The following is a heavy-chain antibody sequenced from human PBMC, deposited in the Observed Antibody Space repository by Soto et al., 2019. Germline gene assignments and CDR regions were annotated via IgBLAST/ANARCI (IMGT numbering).Heavy chain of an antibody. J-gene: IGHJ6*02. CDR3: ARGAARRGLGFYYYYGMDV. D-gene: IGHD6-6*01. V-gene: IGHV4-34*01. CDR1: GGSFSGYY. Sequence: SETLSLTCAVYGGSFSGYYWSWIRQPPGKGLEWIGEINHSGSTNYNPSLKSRVTISVDTSKNQFSLKLSSVTAADTAVYYCARGAARRGLGFYYYYGMDVWGQGTTVTVSS. CDR2: INHSGST.